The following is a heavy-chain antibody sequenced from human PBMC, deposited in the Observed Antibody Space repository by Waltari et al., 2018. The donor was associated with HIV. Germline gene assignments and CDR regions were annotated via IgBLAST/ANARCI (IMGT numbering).Heavy chain of an antibody. CDR3: SREGYGGNPANDFDF. CDR1: GGSFSGYY. V-gene: IGHV4-34*01. J-gene: IGHJ4*02. D-gene: IGHD2-15*01. CDR2: VNHSGNI. Sequence: QVQLQQSGAGLLKPSETLSLTCTVSGGSFSGYYWGWIRQPPGQGLEWIGEVNHSGNINYSPSLKSRLIISVDTSKSQFSLRLKSVTAADTAVYYCSREGYGGNPANDFDFWGQGTLVSVSS.